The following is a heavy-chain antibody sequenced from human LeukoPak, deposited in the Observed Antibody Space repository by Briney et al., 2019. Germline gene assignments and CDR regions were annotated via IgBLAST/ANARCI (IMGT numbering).Heavy chain of an antibody. J-gene: IGHJ4*02. D-gene: IGHD3-22*01. CDR1: GYTFTGYY. Sequence: ASVKVSCKACGYTFTGYYMHWVRQAPGQGLEWMGWINPNSGGTNYAQKFQGRVTMTRDTSISTAYMELSRLRSDDTAVYYCARGEDSYDSSGYWGQGTLVTVSS. CDR2: INPNSGGT. V-gene: IGHV1-2*02. CDR3: ARGEDSYDSSGY.